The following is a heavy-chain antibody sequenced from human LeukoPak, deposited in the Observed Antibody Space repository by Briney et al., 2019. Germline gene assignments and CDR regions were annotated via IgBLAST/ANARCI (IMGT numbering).Heavy chain of an antibody. CDR3: ARTDYDFWSGYPLHFDY. CDR2: INPSGGST. V-gene: IGHV1-46*01. Sequence: EASVKVSCKASGYTFTGYYMHWVRQAPGQGLEWMGIINPSGGSTSYAQKFQGRVTMTRDMSTSTVYMELSSLRSEDTAVYYCARTDYDFWSGYPLHFDYWGQGTLVTVSS. D-gene: IGHD3-3*01. CDR1: GYTFTGYY. J-gene: IGHJ4*02.